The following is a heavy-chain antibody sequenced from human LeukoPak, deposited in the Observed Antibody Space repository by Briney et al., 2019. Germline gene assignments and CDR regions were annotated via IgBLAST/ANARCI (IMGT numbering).Heavy chain of an antibody. CDR1: GFSFSSYS. Sequence: GGSLRLSCAASGFSFSSYSMNWVRQAPGKGLEWVSSISSSRSYIYYADSVKGRFTISRDNAKNSLYLQMNSLKTEDTAVYYCTAHSGSYYRSPFDYWGQGTLVTVSS. CDR3: TAHSGSYYRSPFDY. J-gene: IGHJ4*02. V-gene: IGHV3-21*03. CDR2: ISSSRSYI. D-gene: IGHD1-26*01.